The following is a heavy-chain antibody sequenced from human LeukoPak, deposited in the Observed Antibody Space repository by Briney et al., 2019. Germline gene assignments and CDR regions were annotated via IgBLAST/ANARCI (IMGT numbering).Heavy chain of an antibody. V-gene: IGHV3-23*01. CDR2: ISASGNNT. CDR1: GFTVNSYA. Sequence: GGSLRLSCDASGFTVNSYAMNWVRQAPGKGLEWVSVISASGNNTYYADSVKGRFTISRDDSKNTVYLQMNSLRADDTAVYHCAKGGRRHYGDYVAFWGQGTLVTVSS. CDR3: AKGGRRHYGDYVAF. J-gene: IGHJ4*02. D-gene: IGHD4-17*01.